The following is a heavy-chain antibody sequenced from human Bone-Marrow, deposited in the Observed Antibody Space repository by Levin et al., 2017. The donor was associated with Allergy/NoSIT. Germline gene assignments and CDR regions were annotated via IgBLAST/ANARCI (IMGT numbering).Heavy chain of an antibody. CDR2: ISSNSGRI. CDR3: ANDRDTLGDYGMDV. D-gene: IGHD5-18*01. Sequence: GGSLRLSCAASGFIFDNYAMHWVRQVPGKGLEWVSGISSNSGRIAYADSVKGRFTVSRDNAKNSLYLQMNSLRAEDTALYYCANDRDTLGDYGMDVWGQGTTVTVSS. CDR1: GFIFDNYA. J-gene: IGHJ6*02. V-gene: IGHV3-9*01.